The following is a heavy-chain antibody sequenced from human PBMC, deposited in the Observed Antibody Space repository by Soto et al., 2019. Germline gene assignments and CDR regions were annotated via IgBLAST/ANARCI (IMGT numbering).Heavy chain of an antibody. V-gene: IGHV3-23*01. J-gene: IGHJ4*02. CDR2: IRISGGTT. Sequence: DVQLLESGGGLVQPGGSLRLSCAASGFTFSTFDMSWVRQAPGKGLEWVSVIRISGGTTYYADSVKGRFTISRDNSKDTLFLQMNSLRVEDTAVYYCAKGGGLDYWGQGTLVAVSS. CDR3: AKGGGLDY. CDR1: GFTFSTFD.